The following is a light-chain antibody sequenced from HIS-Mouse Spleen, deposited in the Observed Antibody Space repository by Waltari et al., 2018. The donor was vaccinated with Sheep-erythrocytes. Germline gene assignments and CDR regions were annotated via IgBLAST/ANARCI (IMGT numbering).Light chain of an antibody. V-gene: IGLV2-11*01. Sequence: QSALTQPRSVSGSPGQSVTIPCPGTSSAVSCYNYAPWYQQHSGKAPKLMIYDVSKRPSGVPDRFSGSKSGNTASLTISGLQAGDEADYYCCSYAGSSTLVFGGGTKLTVL. J-gene: IGLJ3*02. CDR1: SSAVSCYNY. CDR2: DVS. CDR3: CSYAGSSTLV.